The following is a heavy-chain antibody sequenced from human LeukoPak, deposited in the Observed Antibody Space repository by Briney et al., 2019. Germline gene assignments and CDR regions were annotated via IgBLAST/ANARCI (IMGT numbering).Heavy chain of an antibody. Sequence: GRSLRLSCAASGFNFGNYWMHWVRQAPGKGLVWVSRIKGDGSHTIYADSVKGRFTISRDNAKNTLYLQMKSLRAEDTAVYYCVRDWDHFDFDSWGQGTLVTVS. CDR1: GFNFGNYW. D-gene: IGHD3-9*01. J-gene: IGHJ5*01. V-gene: IGHV3-74*01. CDR3: VRDWDHFDFDS. CDR2: IKGDGSHT.